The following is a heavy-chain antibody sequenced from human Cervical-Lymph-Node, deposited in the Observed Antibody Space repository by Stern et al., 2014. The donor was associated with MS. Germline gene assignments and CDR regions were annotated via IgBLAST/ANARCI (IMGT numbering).Heavy chain of an antibody. V-gene: IGHV1-69*04. J-gene: IGHJ5*02. Sequence: VQLVQSGAEVKKPGSSMNVSCKTSGGTFSSSYAITWMRQAPGQGLEWMGRIIPILGLANYAQKFQGRVIITADKSTSTTYMELNSLRSEDTAVYYCARGVVSNRAAATLHNLFDPWGQGTLVTVSS. CDR1: GGTFSSSYA. CDR3: ARGVVSNRAAATLHNLFDP. CDR2: IIPILGLA. D-gene: IGHD2-15*01.